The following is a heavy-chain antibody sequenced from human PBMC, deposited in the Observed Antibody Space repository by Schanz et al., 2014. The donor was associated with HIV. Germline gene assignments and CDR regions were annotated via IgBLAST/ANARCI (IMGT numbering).Heavy chain of an antibody. CDR1: GFTFNNYA. CDR2: INWNGDTT. CDR3: AKSRGDSWPYGMDV. J-gene: IGHJ6*02. D-gene: IGHD4-17*01. Sequence: EVQLLEFGGGLVRPGESLRLSCLASGFTFNNYAMSWVRQAPGKGLEWVAVINWNGDTTYYADSVKGRFTISRYNSENTLYLQMNSLRAEDTAVYYCAKSRGDSWPYGMDVWGQGTTVTVSS. V-gene: IGHV3-23*01.